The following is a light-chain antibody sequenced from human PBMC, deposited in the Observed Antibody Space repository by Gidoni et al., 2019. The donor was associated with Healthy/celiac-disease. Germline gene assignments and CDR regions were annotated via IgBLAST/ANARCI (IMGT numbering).Light chain of an antibody. Sequence: ATQLPHPPSSLSASVGDRVTITCRASQGISSALAWYQQKPGKAPKLLIYDASSLESGVPSRFSGSGSGTDFTLTISSLQPEDFATYYCQQFNSYPRTFGQGTKLEIK. V-gene: IGKV1-13*02. CDR2: DAS. J-gene: IGKJ2*01. CDR1: QGISSA. CDR3: QQFNSYPRT.